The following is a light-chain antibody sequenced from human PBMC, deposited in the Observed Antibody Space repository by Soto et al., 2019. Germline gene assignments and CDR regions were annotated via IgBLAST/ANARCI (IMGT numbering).Light chain of an antibody. CDR3: QQYGRSPQII. V-gene: IGKV3-20*01. CDR1: QSVSGSY. CDR2: GVS. Sequence: EVVLTQSPGTLSLSPGERATLSCRASQSVSGSYLAWYQQKTGQAPRLLIHGVSSRVTGIPDRFSGSGSGTDFSLTISRLEPEDFAVYYCQQYGRSPQIIFGQGTRLEIK. J-gene: IGKJ5*01.